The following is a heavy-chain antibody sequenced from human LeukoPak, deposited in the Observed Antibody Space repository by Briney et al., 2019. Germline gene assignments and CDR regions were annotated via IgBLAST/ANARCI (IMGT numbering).Heavy chain of an antibody. CDR2: ISVYNGNT. J-gene: IGHJ6*03. CDR3: ALLRYSSGWYDYYYYMDV. V-gene: IGHV1-18*01. CDR1: GYTFTSYG. D-gene: IGHD6-19*01. Sequence: GASVKVSCKASGYTFTSYGISWVRQAPGQGLEWMGWISVYNGNTNYAQKLQGRVTITTDESTSTAYMELSSLRSEDTAAYYCALLRYSSGWYDYYYYMDVWGKGTTVTVSS.